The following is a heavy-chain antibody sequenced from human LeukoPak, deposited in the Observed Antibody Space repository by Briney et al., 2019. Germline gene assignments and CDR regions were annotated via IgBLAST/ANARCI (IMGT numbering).Heavy chain of an antibody. CDR3: ARVAISDMVRGVLDY. D-gene: IGHD3-10*01. CDR1: GYSISSGYY. Sequence: PSETLSLTCAVSGYSISSGYYWGWIGQPPGKGLEWIGSIYHSGSTYYNPSLKSRVTISVDTSKNQFSLKLSSVTAADTAVYYRARVAISDMVRGVLDYWGQGTLVTVSS. J-gene: IGHJ4*02. V-gene: IGHV4-38-2*01. CDR2: IYHSGST.